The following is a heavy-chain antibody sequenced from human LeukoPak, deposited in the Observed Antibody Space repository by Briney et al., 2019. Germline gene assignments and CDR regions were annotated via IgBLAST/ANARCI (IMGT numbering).Heavy chain of an antibody. Sequence: ASVKVSCKASGGTFSSYAISWVRQAPGQGLEWMGWISAYNGNRKYAQKFQDRVSMTTETSTNTAYMEMRSLKFDDTAVYYCVRVSSASWYLIDYWGQGTLVTVSS. CDR1: GGTFSSYA. D-gene: IGHD2-2*01. J-gene: IGHJ4*02. V-gene: IGHV1-18*01. CDR2: ISAYNGNR. CDR3: VRVSSASWYLIDY.